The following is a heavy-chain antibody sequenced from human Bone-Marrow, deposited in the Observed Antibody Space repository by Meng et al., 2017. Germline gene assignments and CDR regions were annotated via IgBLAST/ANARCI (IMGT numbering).Heavy chain of an antibody. D-gene: IGHD6-19*01. J-gene: IGHJ4*02. CDR3: ARLGAVAGTIPYFDY. V-gene: IGHV7-4-1*02. Sequence: ASVKVSCKASGYTFTSYAMNWVRQAPGQGLEWMGWINTNTGNPTYAQGFTGRFVFSLDTSVSTAYLQISSLKAEDTAVCYCARLGAVAGTIPYFDYWGQGTLVTVSS. CDR1: GYTFTSYA. CDR2: INTNTGNP.